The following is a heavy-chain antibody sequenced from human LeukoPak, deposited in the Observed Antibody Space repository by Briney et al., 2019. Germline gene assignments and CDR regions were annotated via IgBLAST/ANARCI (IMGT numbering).Heavy chain of an antibody. V-gene: IGHV4-34*01. J-gene: IGHJ5*02. CDR1: GGSFSGYY. D-gene: IGHD6-6*01. CDR2: INHSGST. CDR3: ARVRKQLVRGGYNWFDP. Sequence: PSETLSLTCAVYGGSFSGYYWSWIRQPPGKGLEWIGEINHSGSTNYNPSLKSRVTISVDTSKNQLSLKLSSVTAADTAVYYCARVRKQLVRGGYNWFDPWGQGTLVTVSS.